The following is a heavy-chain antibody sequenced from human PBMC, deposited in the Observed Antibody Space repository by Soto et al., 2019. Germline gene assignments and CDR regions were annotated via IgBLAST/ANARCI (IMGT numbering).Heavy chain of an antibody. CDR2: INHSGST. CDR1: GGSFSGYY. CDR3: ARRFDL. J-gene: IGHJ2*01. Sequence: SETLSLTCAVYGGSFSGYYWSWIRQPPGKGLEWIGEINHSGSTNYNPSLKSRVTISVDTSKNQFSLKLSSVTAADTAVYYCARRFDLWGRGTLVIVSS. V-gene: IGHV4-34*01.